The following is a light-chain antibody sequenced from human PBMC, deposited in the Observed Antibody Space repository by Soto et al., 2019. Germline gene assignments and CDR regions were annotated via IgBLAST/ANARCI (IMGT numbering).Light chain of an antibody. V-gene: IGKV3-15*01. CDR2: GAS. CDR3: EQHNDWPIT. Sequence: EIVMTQSPATLSVSPGDSATLSCTASQRVTNNLAWFHQKPGQAPRLLIYGASTRATGVPVRFSGSGSGTEFSLTIGSLQSEDFGIYYCEQHNDWPITFGQGTRLEIK. J-gene: IGKJ5*01. CDR1: QRVTNN.